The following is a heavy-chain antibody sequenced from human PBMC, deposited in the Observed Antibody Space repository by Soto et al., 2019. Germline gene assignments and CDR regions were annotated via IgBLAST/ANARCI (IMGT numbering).Heavy chain of an antibody. Sequence: GGSLSLSCASSGFTFISYAMHWVRQAPGKGLEWVAVISYDGSNKYYADSVKGRFTISRDNSKNTLYLQMNSLRAEDTAVYYCARDRGEQAAGRIDYWGQGTLVTVSS. J-gene: IGHJ4*02. CDR3: ARDRGEQAAGRIDY. CDR2: ISYDGSNK. D-gene: IGHD3-16*01. V-gene: IGHV3-30-3*01. CDR1: GFTFISYA.